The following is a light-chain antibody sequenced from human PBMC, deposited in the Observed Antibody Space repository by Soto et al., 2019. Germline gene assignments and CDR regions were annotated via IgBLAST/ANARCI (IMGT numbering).Light chain of an antibody. J-gene: IGKJ4*01. CDR2: GAS. CDR3: QQYNNWPPLT. V-gene: IGKV3D-15*01. Sequence: EIVMTQSPATLSVSPGERATLSCRASQSVNSSLAWYQQKPGQAPRLLIYGASTRATGIPARFSGSGSGTEFTLTISSLQSEDFAVYYCQQYNNWPPLTFGGGTKVDIK. CDR1: QSVNSS.